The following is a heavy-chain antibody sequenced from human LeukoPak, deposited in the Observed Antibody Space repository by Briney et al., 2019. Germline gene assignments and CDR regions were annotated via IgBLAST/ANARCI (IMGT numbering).Heavy chain of an antibody. D-gene: IGHD3-10*01. CDR3: ARAVLLWFGEPLGAFDI. Sequence: SETLSLTCAVYGGSFSGYYWSWIRQPPGKGLEWIGEINHSGSTNYNPSLKSRVTISVDTSKNQFSLKLSSVTAADTAVYYCARAVLLWFGEPLGAFDIWGQGTIVTVSS. CDR1: GGSFSGYY. V-gene: IGHV4-34*01. J-gene: IGHJ3*02. CDR2: INHSGST.